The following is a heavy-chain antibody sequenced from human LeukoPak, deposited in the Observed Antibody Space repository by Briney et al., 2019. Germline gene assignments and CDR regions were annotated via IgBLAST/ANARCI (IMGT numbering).Heavy chain of an antibody. CDR1: GFSFINYA. J-gene: IGHJ4*02. CDR2: ISSNGGST. CDR3: ARARYQLLDFDY. V-gene: IGHV3-64*01. D-gene: IGHD2-2*01. Sequence: PGGSLRLSCVASGFSFINYAMGWVRQAPGKGLEYVSAISSNGGSTYYANSVKVRFTISRDNSKNTLYLQMGSLRAEDMAVYYCARARYQLLDFDYWGQGTLVTVSS.